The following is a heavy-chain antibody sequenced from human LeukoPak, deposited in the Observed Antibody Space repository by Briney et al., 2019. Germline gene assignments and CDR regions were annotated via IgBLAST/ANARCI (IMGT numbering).Heavy chain of an antibody. V-gene: IGHV3-23*01. CDR2: ITGDGTTT. Sequence: GGSLRLSCAGSGFSFSTYSMNWVRQAPGKGLQWVSAITGDGTTTFYADSVKGRFTISRDNSKNMLYLQMSSLRAEDTAIYYCAKMQGYFDYWGQGTLVPVSS. CDR1: GFSFSTYS. J-gene: IGHJ4*02. CDR3: AKMQGYFDY.